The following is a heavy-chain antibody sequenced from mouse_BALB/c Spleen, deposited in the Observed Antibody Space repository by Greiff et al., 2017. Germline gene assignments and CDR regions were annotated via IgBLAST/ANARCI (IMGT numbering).Heavy chain of an antibody. CDR2: ISYSGST. D-gene: IGHD2-14*01. CDR1: GYSITSDYA. V-gene: IGHV3-2*02. J-gene: IGHJ4*01. Sequence: QLQQSGPGLVKPSQSLSLTCTVTGYSITSDYAWNWIRQFPGNKLEWMGYISYSGSTSYNPSLKSRISITRDTSKNQFFLQLNSVTTEDTATYYCARSSYYRYDDAMDYWGQGTSVTVSS. CDR3: ARSSYYRYDDAMDY.